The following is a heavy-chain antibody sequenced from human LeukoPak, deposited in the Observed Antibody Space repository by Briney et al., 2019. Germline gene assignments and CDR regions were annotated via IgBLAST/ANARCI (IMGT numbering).Heavy chain of an antibody. CDR3: ARDREVPAAIYYYYYGMDV. V-gene: IGHV3-30*04. J-gene: IGHJ6*04. D-gene: IGHD2-2*01. CDR1: GSTFSSYA. Sequence: PGRSLRLSCAASGSTFSSYAMHWVRQAPGKGLEWVAVISYDGSNKYYADSVKGRFTISRDNSKNTLYLQMNSLRAEDTAVYYCARDREVPAAIYYYYYGMDVWGKGTTVTVSS. CDR2: ISYDGSNK.